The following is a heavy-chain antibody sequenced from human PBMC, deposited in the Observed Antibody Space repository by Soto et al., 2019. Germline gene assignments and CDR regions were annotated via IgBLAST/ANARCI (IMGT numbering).Heavy chain of an antibody. J-gene: IGHJ4*02. Sequence: PGGSLRLSCAASGFTFSSYSMNWVRQAPGKGLEWVSYISSSSSTIYYADSVKGRFTISRDNAKTSLYLQVNSLRAEDTAVYYCARDLVTSTSPIDYWGQGTLVTVSS. CDR2: ISSSSSTI. CDR1: GFTFSSYS. D-gene: IGHD2-2*01. V-gene: IGHV3-48*01. CDR3: ARDLVTSTSPIDY.